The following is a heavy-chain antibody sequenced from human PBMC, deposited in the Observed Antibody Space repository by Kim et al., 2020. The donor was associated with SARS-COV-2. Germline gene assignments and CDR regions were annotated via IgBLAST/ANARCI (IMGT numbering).Heavy chain of an antibody. D-gene: IGHD2-8*01. V-gene: IGHV3-21*04. Sequence: GGSLRLSCAASGFTFSNYAMHWVRQAPGKGLEWVSVISSNGSNKYYADSVKGRFTISRDNAKNSLYLQMNSLRAEDTAVYYCARGFCTTVSCQRSYYYG. CDR3: ARGFCTTVSCQRSYYYG. CDR1: GFTFSNYA. CDR2: ISSNGSNK. J-gene: IGHJ6*01.